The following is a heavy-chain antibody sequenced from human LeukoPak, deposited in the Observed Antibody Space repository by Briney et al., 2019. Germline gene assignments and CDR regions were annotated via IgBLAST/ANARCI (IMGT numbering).Heavy chain of an antibody. D-gene: IGHD1-26*01. J-gene: IGHJ4*02. Sequence: GGSLRLSCAASGFIFSSYLMSWVRQAPGKGLEWVANIKQDVSEKYYVDSVKGRFTISRDNAKSSLYLQMNSLRAEDTAVYYCARGFGSPQDYWGQGTLVTVSS. CDR3: ARGFGSPQDY. V-gene: IGHV3-7*05. CDR2: IKQDVSEK. CDR1: GFIFSSYL.